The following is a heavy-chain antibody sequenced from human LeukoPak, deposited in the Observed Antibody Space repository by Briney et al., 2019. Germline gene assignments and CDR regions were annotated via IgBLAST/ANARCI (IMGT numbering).Heavy chain of an antibody. CDR3: ARATVYSSSADFDY. J-gene: IGHJ4*02. Sequence: ASVKVSCKASGYTFTGYYMHWVRQAPGQGLEWMGWINPNSGGTNYAQKFQGRVTMTRATSISTAYMELSRLRSDDTAVYYCARATVYSSSADFDYWGQGTLVTVSS. CDR1: GYTFTGYY. V-gene: IGHV1-2*02. CDR2: INPNSGGT. D-gene: IGHD6-6*01.